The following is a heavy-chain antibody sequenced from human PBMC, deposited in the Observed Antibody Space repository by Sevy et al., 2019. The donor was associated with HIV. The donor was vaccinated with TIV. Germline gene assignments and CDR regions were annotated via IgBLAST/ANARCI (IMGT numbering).Heavy chain of an antibody. CDR1: GFTFSKSC. Sequence: GGSLRLSCAASGFTFSKSCMSWVRQPPGKGLEWVATISYGGGETNYADSVKGRFTISRDNYKNLVYLQMNNLRADDTAVYYCESLACTNSLDYWGQGTLVTVSS. D-gene: IGHD2-8*01. CDR2: ISYGGGET. V-gene: IGHV3-23*01. CDR3: ESLACTNSLDY. J-gene: IGHJ4*02.